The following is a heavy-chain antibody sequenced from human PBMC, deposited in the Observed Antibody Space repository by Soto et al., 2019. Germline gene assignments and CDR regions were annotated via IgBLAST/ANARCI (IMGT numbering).Heavy chain of an antibody. CDR3: VRPAVGSYWYFDL. CDR1: GFTRSHYD. J-gene: IGHJ2*01. Sequence: GVSMRLSCAASGFTRSHYDVNWVRQVPGRGLEWISYISITSGSIFYTDSVKGRFTISRDNAKNSLYLQMSSLRDEDTAVYYCVRPAVGSYWYFDLWGRGTLVPVSS. V-gene: IGHV3-48*02. CDR2: ISITSGSI. D-gene: IGHD1-26*01.